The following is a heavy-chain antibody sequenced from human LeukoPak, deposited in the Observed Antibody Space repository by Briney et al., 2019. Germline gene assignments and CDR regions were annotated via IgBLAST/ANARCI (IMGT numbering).Heavy chain of an antibody. CDR3: ASALGYVWGNYRYRGHMDV. D-gene: IGHD3-16*02. CDR1: GFTFSDYY. CDR2: ISSSGSTI. V-gene: IGHV3-11*04. Sequence: GGSLRLSCAASGFTFSDYYMSWIRQAPGKGLEWVSYISSSGSTIYYADSVKGRFTISRDNAKNSLYLQMNSLRAEDTAVYYCASALGYVWGNYRYRGHMDVWGKGTTVTISS. J-gene: IGHJ6*03.